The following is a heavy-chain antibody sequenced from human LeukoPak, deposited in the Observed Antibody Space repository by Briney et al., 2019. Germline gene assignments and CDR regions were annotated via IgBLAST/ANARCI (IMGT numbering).Heavy chain of an antibody. CDR1: GFTFNSYE. CDR2: ISYGGNVI. V-gene: IGHV3-48*03. J-gene: IGHJ2*01. Sequence: GGSLRLSCVASGFTFNSYEMNWVRQPPGKGLEWISYISYGGNVIHYADSVKGRFTISRDNAKNALYLQMNSLRDEDTAAYYCARDGVTWFFDLWGRGTLVTVSS. D-gene: IGHD2-21*02. CDR3: ARDGVTWFFDL.